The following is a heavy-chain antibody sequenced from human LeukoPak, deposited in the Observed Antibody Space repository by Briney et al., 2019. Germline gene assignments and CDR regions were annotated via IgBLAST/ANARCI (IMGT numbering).Heavy chain of an antibody. Sequence: GRSLRLSCAASGFTFSSYGMHWVRQAPGKGLEWVAVIWYDGSNKYYADSVKGPFTISRDNSKNTLYLQMNSLRAEDTAVYYCARARPGIAVADYYFDYWGQGTLVTVSS. CDR3: ARARPGIAVADYYFDY. D-gene: IGHD6-19*01. V-gene: IGHV3-33*01. CDR2: IWYDGSNK. CDR1: GFTFSSYG. J-gene: IGHJ4*02.